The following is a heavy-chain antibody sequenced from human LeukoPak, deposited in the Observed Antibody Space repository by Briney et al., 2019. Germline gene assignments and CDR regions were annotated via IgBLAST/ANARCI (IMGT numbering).Heavy chain of an antibody. CDR1: GFTFSSYA. CDR2: ISYDGSNK. Sequence: GGSLRLSCAASGFTFSSYAMHWVRQAPGKGLEWVAVISYDGSNKYYADSVKGRFTISRDNSKNTLYLQMNSLRAEDTAVYYCARDAWIQLWLSDYYYGMDVWGQGTTVTVSS. CDR3: ARDAWIQLWLSDYYYGMDV. D-gene: IGHD5-18*01. J-gene: IGHJ6*02. V-gene: IGHV3-30-3*01.